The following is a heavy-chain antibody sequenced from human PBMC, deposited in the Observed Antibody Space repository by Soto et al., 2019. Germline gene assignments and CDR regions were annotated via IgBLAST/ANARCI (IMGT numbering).Heavy chain of an antibody. CDR2: ISSNSDTT. V-gene: IGHV3-9*02. J-gene: IGHJ4*02. CDR3: AKDMKWGGMTTIHYFDS. D-gene: IGHD4-17*01. CDR1: GFTADDYA. Sequence: EVQLVESGGGLVQPGRSLRLSCVASGFTADDYALHWVRQAPGKGLEWVSGISSNSDTTHYADSVKGRFTISRDNAKNSLFLQMNSLRPEDTAVYYCAKDMKWGGMTTIHYFDSWGQGTLVTVSS.